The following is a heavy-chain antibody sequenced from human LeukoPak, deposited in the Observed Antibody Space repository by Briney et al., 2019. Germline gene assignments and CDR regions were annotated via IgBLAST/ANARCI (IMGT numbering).Heavy chain of an antibody. CDR3: ARESQRYFDWLLDRGYFDY. D-gene: IGHD3-9*01. CDR1: GYTFTSYY. J-gene: IGHJ4*02. CDR2: INPSGGST. Sequence: PGASVKVSCKASGYTFTSYYMHWVRQAPGQGLEWMGIINPSGGSTSYAQKFQGRVTMTRDTSTSTVYMELSSLRSEDTAVYYCARESQRYFDWLLDRGYFDYWGQGTLVTVSS. V-gene: IGHV1-46*01.